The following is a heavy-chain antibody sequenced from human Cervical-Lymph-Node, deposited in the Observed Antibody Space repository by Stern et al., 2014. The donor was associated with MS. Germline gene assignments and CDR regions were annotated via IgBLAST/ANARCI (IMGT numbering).Heavy chain of an antibody. J-gene: IGHJ3*02. CDR3: ANAGTGAFDI. CDR2: ISWNSGSI. D-gene: IGHD6-13*01. V-gene: IGHV3-9*01. Sequence: EVQLVESGGGLVQPGRSLRLSCAASGFTFDDYAMHWVRQAPGKGLAWVSGISWNSGSIGYADSVKGRFTISRDNAKNSLYLQMNSLRAEDTALYYCANAGTGAFDIWGQGTMVTVSS. CDR1: GFTFDDYA.